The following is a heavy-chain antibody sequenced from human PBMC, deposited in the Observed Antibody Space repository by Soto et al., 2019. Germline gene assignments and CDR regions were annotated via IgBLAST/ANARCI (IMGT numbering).Heavy chain of an antibody. CDR2: LSPTTGGT. J-gene: IGHJ4*02. Sequence: GASVKVSCKTSGNTLTSFYIHWVRQAPGQGLEWVGRLSPTTGGTNYAQHFQGRVTVTWDMSTFTAYMELSSLIYEDTAVYYCARPPGYVTDWYYFDTSGQGTQVTDSS. V-gene: IGHV1-2*02. CDR1: GNTLTSFY. CDR3: ARPPGYVTDWYYFDT. D-gene: IGHD3-9*01.